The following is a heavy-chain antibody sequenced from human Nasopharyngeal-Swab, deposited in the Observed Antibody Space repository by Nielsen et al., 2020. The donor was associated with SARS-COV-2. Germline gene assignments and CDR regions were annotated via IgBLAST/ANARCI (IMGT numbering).Heavy chain of an antibody. CDR3: AAYSSGPYYYYYGMDV. J-gene: IGHJ6*02. CDR1: GFTFTSSA. CDR2: IVVGSGNT. Sequence: SVKVSCKASGFTFTSSAVQWVRQARGQRLEWIGWIVVGSGNTNYAQKFQERVTITRDMSTSTAYMELSSLRSEDTAVCYCAAYSSGPYYYYYGMDVWGQGTTVTVSS. D-gene: IGHD4-11*01. V-gene: IGHV1-58*01.